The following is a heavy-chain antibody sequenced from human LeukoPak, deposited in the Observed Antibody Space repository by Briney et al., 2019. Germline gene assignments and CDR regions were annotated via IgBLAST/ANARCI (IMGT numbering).Heavy chain of an antibody. Sequence: SETLSLTCTVSGGSIISSSYNWGWIRQPPGKGLEWIGTIYYSGTTYYNPSLQSRVTISVDTSRNEFSLKVNSVTAADTAVYYCARLPTGFPNWFDPWGQGTRVTVSS. J-gene: IGHJ5*02. D-gene: IGHD2-8*02. CDR3: ARLPTGFPNWFDP. CDR1: GGSIISSSYN. CDR2: IYYSGTT. V-gene: IGHV4-39*01.